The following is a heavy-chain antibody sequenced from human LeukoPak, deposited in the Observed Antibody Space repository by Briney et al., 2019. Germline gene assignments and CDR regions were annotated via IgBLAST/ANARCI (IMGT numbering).Heavy chain of an antibody. V-gene: IGHV3-30*02. CDR1: GFTFSSYG. D-gene: IGHD3-9*01. CDR3: AKNSEEFDWLLSPLDY. CDR2: IRYDGSNK. J-gene: IGHJ4*02. Sequence: GGSLRLSCAASGFTFSSYGMHWVRQAPGKGLEWVAFIRYDGSNKYCADSVKGRFTISRDNSKNTLYLQMNSLRAEDTAVYYCAKNSEEFDWLLSPLDYWGQGTLVTVSS.